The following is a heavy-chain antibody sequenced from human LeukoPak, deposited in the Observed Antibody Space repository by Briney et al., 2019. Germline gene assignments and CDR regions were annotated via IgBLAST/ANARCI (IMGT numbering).Heavy chain of an antibody. CDR3: AGGVRYFDPLKH. V-gene: IGHV3-23*01. J-gene: IGHJ1*01. D-gene: IGHD3-9*01. Sequence: GGSLRLSCAASGFTFSSYAMSWVRQAPGKGLEWVSAISGSGGSTGYADSVKGRFTISRDNSKNTLYLQMNSLRAEDTAVYYCAGGVRYFDPLKHWGQGTLVTVSS. CDR2: ISGSGGST. CDR1: GFTFSSYA.